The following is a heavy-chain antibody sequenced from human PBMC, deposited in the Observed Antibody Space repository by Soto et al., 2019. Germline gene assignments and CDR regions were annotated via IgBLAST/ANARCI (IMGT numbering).Heavy chain of an antibody. D-gene: IGHD3-10*01. CDR1: GDTFTTYD. Sequence: ASVKVSCKASGDTFTTYDINWVRQVTGHGLEWMGWINPNSGNIGYAQRFQGRVTMTRDTAIRTAYMEVSSLRSDDTAVYYCATGGASWSYYLLDYWGQGTLVTVSS. CDR2: INPNSGNI. J-gene: IGHJ4*02. CDR3: ATGGASWSYYLLDY. V-gene: IGHV1-8*01.